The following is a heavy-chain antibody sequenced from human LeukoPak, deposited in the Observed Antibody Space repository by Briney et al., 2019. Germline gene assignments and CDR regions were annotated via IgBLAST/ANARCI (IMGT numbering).Heavy chain of an antibody. D-gene: IGHD6-19*01. CDR1: GGSFSGYY. Sequence: KPSETLSLTCAVYGGSFSGYYWSWIRQPPGKGLEWIGEINHSGSTNYNPSLKSRVTISVDTSKNQFSLKLSSVTAADTAVYYCARAAVAGIDYWGQGTLVTVSS. J-gene: IGHJ4*02. CDR3: ARAAVAGIDY. V-gene: IGHV4-34*01. CDR2: INHSGST.